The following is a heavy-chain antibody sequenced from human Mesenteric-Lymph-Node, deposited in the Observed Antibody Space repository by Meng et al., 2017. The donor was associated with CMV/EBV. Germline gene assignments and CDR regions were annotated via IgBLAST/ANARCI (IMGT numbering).Heavy chain of an antibody. J-gene: IGHJ6*02. CDR3: VRVFLQYGMDV. CDR2: ISSSGATM. CDR1: GFTFSDYY. D-gene: IGHD2/OR15-2a*01. V-gene: IGHV3-11*04. Sequence: GGSLRLSCVASGFTFSDYYMTWIRQAPGKGLEWVSYISSSGATMYYADSVEGRFTISRDNSRNTLHLQMNSLSGEDTAIYHCVRVFLQYGMDVWGQGTTVTVSS.